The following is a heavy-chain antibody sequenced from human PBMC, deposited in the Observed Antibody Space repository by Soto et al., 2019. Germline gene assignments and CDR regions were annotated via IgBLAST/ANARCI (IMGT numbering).Heavy chain of an antibody. V-gene: IGHV5-10-1*01. J-gene: IGHJ6*02. CDR1: GYSFTSYW. CDR2: IDPSDSYT. D-gene: IGHD1-1*01. Sequence: GESLKISCKGSGYSFTSYWISWVRQMPGKGLEWMGRIDPSDSYTNYSPSFQGHVTISADKSISTAYLQWSSLKASDTAMYYCASPYTRQPERKRYYYYYGMDVWGQGTTVTVSS. CDR3: ASPYTRQPERKRYYYYYGMDV.